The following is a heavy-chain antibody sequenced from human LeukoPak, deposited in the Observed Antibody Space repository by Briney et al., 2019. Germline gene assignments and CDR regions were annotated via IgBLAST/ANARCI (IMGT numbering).Heavy chain of an antibody. CDR2: INPSDGTT. J-gene: IGHJ4*02. CDR3: ARHIVATSSPDY. Sequence: GASVNVSCKASGYTFTSYGISWVRQAPGQGLEWMGIINPSDGTTMYAQKFQGRVTMTGDTSTSTLYMEVSSLRAADTAVYYCARHIVATSSPDYWGQGTLVAVSS. V-gene: IGHV1-46*01. D-gene: IGHD5-12*01. CDR1: GYTFTSYG.